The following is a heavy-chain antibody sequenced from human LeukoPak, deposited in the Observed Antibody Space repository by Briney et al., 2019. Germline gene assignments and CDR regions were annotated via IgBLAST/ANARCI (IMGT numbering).Heavy chain of an antibody. V-gene: IGHV3-23*01. CDR3: ARDLYYYDSNGDY. Sequence: GGSLRLSCAASGFTFSSYAMSWVRQAPGKGLEWVSAISTGGDNTYYADSVKGRFTISRDNSKNTLYLQMNSLRAEDTAVYYCARDLYYYDSNGDYWGQGALVTVSS. J-gene: IGHJ4*02. CDR2: ISTGGDNT. D-gene: IGHD3-22*01. CDR1: GFTFSSYA.